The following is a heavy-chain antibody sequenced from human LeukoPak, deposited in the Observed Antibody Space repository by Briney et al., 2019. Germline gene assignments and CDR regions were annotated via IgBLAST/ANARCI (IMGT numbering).Heavy chain of an antibody. D-gene: IGHD2-15*01. J-gene: IGHJ3*02. CDR3: ARDGYCSGGSCYSGYAFDI. V-gene: IGHV4-4*07. CDR1: GGSISSYY. Sequence: SETLSLTCTVSGGSISSYYWSWIRQPAGKGLEWIGRIYTSGSTNYNPSLKSRVTMSVDTTKNQFSLKLSSVTAADTAVYYCARDGYCSGGSCYSGYAFDIWGQGTMVTVSS. CDR2: IYTSGST.